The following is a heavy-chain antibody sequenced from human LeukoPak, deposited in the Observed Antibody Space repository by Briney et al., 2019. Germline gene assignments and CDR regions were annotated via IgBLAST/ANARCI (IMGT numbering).Heavy chain of an antibody. D-gene: IGHD3-10*01. CDR3: AREIPTYYYGSGSYRGAFDI. J-gene: IGHJ3*02. CDR1: GGSISSYY. Sequence: PSETLSLTCTVSGGSISSYYWSWIRQPAGKGLEWIGRIDTSGNTNYKPSLKSRVTMSVDTSKNQFSLKLSSVTAADTAVYYCAREIPTYYYGSGSYRGAFDIWGQGTMVTVSS. V-gene: IGHV4-4*07. CDR2: IDTSGNT.